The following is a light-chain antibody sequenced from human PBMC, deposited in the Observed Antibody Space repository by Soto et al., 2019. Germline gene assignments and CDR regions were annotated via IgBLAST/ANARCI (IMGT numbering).Light chain of an antibody. V-gene: IGLV2-11*01. J-gene: IGLJ2*01. CDR3: CSYAGTYTFEV. Sequence: QSALTQPRSVSGSPGQSVTISCTGSSSDVGGYNYVSWYQQHPGKAPKLIIYDVSKRPSGVPDRFSGSRSGNTASLTISGLQAEDEADYHCCSYAGTYTFEVFGGGTQLTVL. CDR2: DVS. CDR1: SSDVGGYNY.